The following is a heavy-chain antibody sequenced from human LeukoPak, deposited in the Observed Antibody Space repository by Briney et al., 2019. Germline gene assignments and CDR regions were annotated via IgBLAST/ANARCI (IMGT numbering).Heavy chain of an antibody. CDR1: GYTFTGYY. J-gene: IGHJ4*02. CDR3: AGGFDEYCGGDCYLWYFDY. V-gene: IGHV1-2*02. CDR2: MNPNSGGT. D-gene: IGHD2-21*02. Sequence: ASVKVSCKASGYTFTGYYLHWVRQAPGQGPEWMGWMNPNSGGTNYAQKFQGRVTMTRDTSSSTAYMELSRLRSDDTAVYYCAGGFDEYCGGDCYLWYFDYWGQGTLVTVSS.